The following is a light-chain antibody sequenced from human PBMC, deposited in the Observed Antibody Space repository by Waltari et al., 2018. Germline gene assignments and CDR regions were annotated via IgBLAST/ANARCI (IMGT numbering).Light chain of an antibody. V-gene: IGLV2-14*01. Sequence: QSALTQPASVSGSPGQSITISCTGTSSDVGGYNYVSWYQQHPGKAPKLMIYEANNRPSGVSVRFSGSKSGNTASLTISGLQAEDEADYYCTSYTSSITYVFGTGTKVTVL. J-gene: IGLJ1*01. CDR1: SSDVGGYNY. CDR3: TSYTSSITYV. CDR2: EAN.